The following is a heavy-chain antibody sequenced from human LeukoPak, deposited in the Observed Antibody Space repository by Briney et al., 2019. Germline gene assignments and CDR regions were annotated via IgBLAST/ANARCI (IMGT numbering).Heavy chain of an antibody. CDR2: ITTSGSSI. D-gene: IGHD4-17*01. CDR3: ARDATTELGTVYMDV. CDR1: GFTFSTYE. J-gene: IGHJ6*03. V-gene: IGHV3-48*03. Sequence: GGSMRLSCAASGFTFSTYEINWVRQAPGKGLEWLSHITTSGSSIHYADSVKGRFTISRDNAKNSLYLQMNSLRVEDTADYYCARDATTELGTVYMDVWGKGTTVTISS.